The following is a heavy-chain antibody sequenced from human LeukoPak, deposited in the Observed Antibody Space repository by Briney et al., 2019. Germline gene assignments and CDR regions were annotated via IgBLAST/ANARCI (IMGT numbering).Heavy chain of an antibody. Sequence: SETLSLTCTVSGDSLSNYYCNWRRQPPPKVVEWIVYIHFTGATNYNPSLGSRGTISADTSNNLFSLQPRTLNAADTAIYYCADDYYESNFSDMWGQGTLVIVSS. V-gene: IGHV4-59*01. CDR3: ADDYYESNFSDM. CDR2: IHFTGAT. J-gene: IGHJ3*02. CDR1: GDSLSNYY. D-gene: IGHD3-22*01.